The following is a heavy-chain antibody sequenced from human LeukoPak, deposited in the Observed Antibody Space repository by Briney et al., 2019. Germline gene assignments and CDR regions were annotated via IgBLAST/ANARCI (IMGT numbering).Heavy chain of an antibody. CDR1: GFTFSSYE. D-gene: IGHD3-10*01. J-gene: IGHJ4*02. CDR2: ISSSGSTI. Sequence: GGSLRLSCAASGFTFSSYEMNWVRQAPGKGLEGVSYISSSGSTIYSEDSVKGRFTISRDNAKNSLYLQMNSLRADDTAVYYCAREEEWYASGTYYKGFDSWGQGTLVTVSS. V-gene: IGHV3-48*03. CDR3: AREEEWYASGTYYKGFDS.